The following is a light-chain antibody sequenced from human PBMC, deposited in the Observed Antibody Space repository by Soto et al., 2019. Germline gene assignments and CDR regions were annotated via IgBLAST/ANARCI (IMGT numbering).Light chain of an antibody. J-gene: IGKJ1*01. CDR3: LQNNSYPRT. CDR2: SAS. V-gene: IGKV1-17*01. Sequence: DIQMTQSPSSLSASVGDRVTITCRASQDIRNHLGWYQQKPGKAPKRLIYSASSLQSGVPSRFSGSGSGTEFTLTITSLQPEDFATFYCLQNNSYPRTFGQGTKVEIK. CDR1: QDIRNH.